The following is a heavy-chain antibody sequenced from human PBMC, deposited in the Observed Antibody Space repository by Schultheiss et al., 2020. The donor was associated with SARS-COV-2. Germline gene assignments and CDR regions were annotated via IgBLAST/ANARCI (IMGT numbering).Heavy chain of an antibody. Sequence: ASVKVSCKASGYTFTSYGISWVRQAPGQGLEWMGWINPNSGGTNYAQKFQGRVTMTRDTSISTAYMELSRLRSDDTAVYYCARDGGITMIVVDHDAFDIWGQGTMVTVSS. J-gene: IGHJ3*02. V-gene: IGHV1-2*02. D-gene: IGHD3-22*01. CDR1: GYTFTSYG. CDR3: ARDGGITMIVVDHDAFDI. CDR2: INPNSGGT.